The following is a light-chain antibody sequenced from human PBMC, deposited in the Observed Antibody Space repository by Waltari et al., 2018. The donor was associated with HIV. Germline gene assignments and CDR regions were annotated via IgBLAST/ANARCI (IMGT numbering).Light chain of an antibody. CDR2: GAS. CDR1: QNVSSY. J-gene: IGKJ2*03. V-gene: IGKV3-11*01. CDR3: QQRSNWPPRYS. Sequence: ENVLTQSPATLSLSPGERATLSCRASQNVSSYLAWYQQKPGQAPRILIYGASNRATVIPDRFSGSGSGTDFTLTINSLEPEDFAVYYCQQRSNWPPRYSFGQGTKLEIK.